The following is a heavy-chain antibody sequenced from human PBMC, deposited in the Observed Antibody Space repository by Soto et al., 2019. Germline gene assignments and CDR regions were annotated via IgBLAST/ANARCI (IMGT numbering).Heavy chain of an antibody. CDR3: ARGADILTGYSPFDY. J-gene: IGHJ4*02. V-gene: IGHV3-7*03. D-gene: IGHD3-9*01. CDR2: IKQDGSEK. Sequence: LRLSCAASGFTFSSYWMSWVRQAPGKGLEWVANIKQDGSEKYYVDSVKGRFTISRDNAKNSLYLQMNSLRAEDTAVYYCARGADILTGYSPFDYWGQGTLVTVSS. CDR1: GFTFSSYW.